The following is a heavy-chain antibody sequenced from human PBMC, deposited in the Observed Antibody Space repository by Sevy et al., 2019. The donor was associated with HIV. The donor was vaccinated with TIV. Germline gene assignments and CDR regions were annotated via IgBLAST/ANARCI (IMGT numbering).Heavy chain of an antibody. D-gene: IGHD6-25*01. V-gene: IGHV3-11*01. CDR2: ISSSGSAI. Sequence: GGSLRLSCAASGFTFSDYYMIWIRQAPGKGLEWVSYISSSGSAIYYADSVKGRLTVSRDNAENSLHLQMNSLRAEDTAVYYCARDRRGYYAFDIWGQGTMVTVSS. CDR3: ARDRRGYYAFDI. CDR1: GFTFSDYY. J-gene: IGHJ3*02.